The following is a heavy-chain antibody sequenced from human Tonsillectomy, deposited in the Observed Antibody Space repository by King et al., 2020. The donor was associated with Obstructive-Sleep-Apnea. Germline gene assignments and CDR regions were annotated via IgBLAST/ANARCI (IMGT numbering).Heavy chain of an antibody. J-gene: IGHJ4*02. CDR3: ARVRDDSSGYYEYSFDY. V-gene: IGHV4-59*01. CDR1: GGSISSYY. Sequence: VQLQESGPGLVKPSETLSLTCTVSGGSISSYYWSWIRQPPGKGLEWIGYIYYSGSTNYNPSLKSRVTISVDTSKNQFSLKLSSVNAADTAVYYCARVRDDSSGYYEYSFDYWGQGTLVTVSS. CDR2: IYYSGST. D-gene: IGHD3-22*01.